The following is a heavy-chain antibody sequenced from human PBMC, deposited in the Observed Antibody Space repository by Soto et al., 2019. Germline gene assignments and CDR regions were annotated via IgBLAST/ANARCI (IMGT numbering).Heavy chain of an antibody. CDR2: ITVDGSRK. CDR3: ARGLYDFWSGPDTFDT. CDR1: GFTFSSHG. D-gene: IGHD3-3*01. Sequence: GGSLRLSCEASGFTFSSHGMHWVRQAPGKGLEWVADITVDGSRKYYADSVKGRFTISRDNAKNTLYLQMNSLSAEDTAVYYCARGLYDFWSGPDTFDTWGQGTMVTVSS. J-gene: IGHJ3*02. V-gene: IGHV3-30*03.